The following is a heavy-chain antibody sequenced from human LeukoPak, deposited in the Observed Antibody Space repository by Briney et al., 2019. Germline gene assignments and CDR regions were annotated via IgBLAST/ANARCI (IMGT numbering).Heavy chain of an antibody. CDR1: GFTFSSYG. J-gene: IGHJ4*02. Sequence: PGGSLRLSCAASGFTFSSYGMHWVRQAPGKGLEWVAVISYDGSNKYYADSVKGRFTIFRDNSKNTLYLQMNSLRAEDTAVYYCAKDHTFDSSSWYYWGQGTLVTVSS. D-gene: IGHD6-13*01. V-gene: IGHV3-30*18. CDR3: AKDHTFDSSSWYY. CDR2: ISYDGSNK.